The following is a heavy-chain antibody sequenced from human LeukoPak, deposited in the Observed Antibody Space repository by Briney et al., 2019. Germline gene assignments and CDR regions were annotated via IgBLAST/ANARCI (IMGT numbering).Heavy chain of an antibody. CDR1: GFTFSSYG. Sequence: GGSLRLSCAASGFTFSSYGMHWVRQAPGKGLEWVAVISYDGSNKYYADSVKGRFTISRDNSKNTLYLQTNSLRAEDTAVYYCAKGRQWLVWWFDPWGQGTLVTVSS. D-gene: IGHD6-19*01. V-gene: IGHV3-30*18. CDR2: ISYDGSNK. CDR3: AKGRQWLVWWFDP. J-gene: IGHJ5*02.